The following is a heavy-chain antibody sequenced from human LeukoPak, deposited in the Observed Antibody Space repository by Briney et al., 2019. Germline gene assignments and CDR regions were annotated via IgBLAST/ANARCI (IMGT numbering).Heavy chain of an antibody. CDR3: ARDYYDSSGYYDDAFDI. J-gene: IGHJ3*02. CDR1: GVSISSSNSY. D-gene: IGHD3-22*01. Sequence: SETLSLTCTVSGVSISSSNSYWGWIRQPPGRGLEWIGSIYYSGSTYYNPSLKSRVTISVDTSKNQFSLKLSSVTAADTAVYYCARDYYDSSGYYDDAFDIWGQGTMVTVSS. V-gene: IGHV4-39*07. CDR2: IYYSGST.